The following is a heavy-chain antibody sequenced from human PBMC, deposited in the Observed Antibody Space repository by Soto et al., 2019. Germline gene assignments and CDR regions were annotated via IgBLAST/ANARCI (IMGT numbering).Heavy chain of an antibody. CDR1: GVSISSGGYY. CDR2: IYYSENT. CDR3: ARGLISGYYLYDAFDI. Sequence: PSETLSLTCTVAGVSISSGGYYWSWIRQTPGKGLEWIGYIYYSENTYYNPSLKSRVAISVDTSKNQFSLKLSSVTAADTAVYYCARGLISGYYLYDAFDIWGQGTMVTVSS. V-gene: IGHV4-61*08. D-gene: IGHD3-22*01. J-gene: IGHJ3*02.